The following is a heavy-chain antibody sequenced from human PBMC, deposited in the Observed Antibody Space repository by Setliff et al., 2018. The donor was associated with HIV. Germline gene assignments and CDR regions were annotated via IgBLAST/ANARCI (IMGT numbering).Heavy chain of an antibody. D-gene: IGHD5-18*01. V-gene: IGHV4-59*11. CDR1: CGSITSQY. J-gene: IGHJ6*03. CDR2: VFYTGGT. Sequence: SETLSLTCTISCGSITSQYWSWIRQPPGKGLEWIGYVFYTGGTNYRPSLRGRVTISVDTSKNHFSLKLRSVTAADTAVYYCAKTIRGYISGYYMDVWGKGTTVTVSS. CDR3: AKTIRGYISGYYMDV.